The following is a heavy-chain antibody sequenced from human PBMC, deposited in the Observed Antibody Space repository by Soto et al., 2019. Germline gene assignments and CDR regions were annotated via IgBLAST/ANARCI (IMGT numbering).Heavy chain of an antibody. V-gene: IGHV3-30-3*01. CDR2: ISYDGSNK. CDR1: GFTFSSYA. Sequence: GGSLRLSCAASGFTFSSYAMHWVRQAPGKGLEWVAVISYDGSNKYYADSVKGRFTISRDNSKNTLYLQMNSLRAEDTAVYYCARDHRGWGFYYGMDVWGQGTTVTVS. D-gene: IGHD6-19*01. J-gene: IGHJ6*02. CDR3: ARDHRGWGFYYGMDV.